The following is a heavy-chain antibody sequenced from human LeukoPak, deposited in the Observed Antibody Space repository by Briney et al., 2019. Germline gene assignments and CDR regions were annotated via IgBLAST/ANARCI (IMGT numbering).Heavy chain of an antibody. Sequence: GGSLRLSCAASGFTFSSYGMHWVRQAPGKGLEWVAVISYDGSNKYYADSVKGRFTISRDNSKNTLYLQMNSLRAEDTAVYYCAKDLRRYYYGSGSYYDYWGQGTLVTVSS. J-gene: IGHJ4*02. D-gene: IGHD3-10*01. V-gene: IGHV3-30*18. CDR3: AKDLRRYYYGSGSYYDY. CDR1: GFTFSSYG. CDR2: ISYDGSNK.